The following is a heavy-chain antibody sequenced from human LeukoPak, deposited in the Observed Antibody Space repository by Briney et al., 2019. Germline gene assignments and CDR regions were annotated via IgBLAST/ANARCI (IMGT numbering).Heavy chain of an antibody. CDR1: GGSISSSTYY. CDR2: IYYSGST. Sequence: KPSETPSLNCTVSGGSISSSTYYWGWIRQPPGKGPEWIGTIYYSGSTYYNPSLKSRVTISGDASKNHFSLNLTSMTAADTAVYYCARLPKGLYDYAYWGQGTLVTVSS. CDR3: ARLPKGLYDYAY. D-gene: IGHD2/OR15-2a*01. J-gene: IGHJ4*02. V-gene: IGHV4-39*02.